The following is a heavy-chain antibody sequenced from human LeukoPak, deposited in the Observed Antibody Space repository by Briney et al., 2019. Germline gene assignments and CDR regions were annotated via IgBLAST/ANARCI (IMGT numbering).Heavy chain of an antibody. J-gene: IGHJ4*02. CDR3: AEGLMAARPHYFDY. CDR1: GFTFSSYA. CDR2: ISGGGGTT. V-gene: IGHV3-23*01. D-gene: IGHD6-6*01. Sequence: PGGSLRLSCAASGFTFSSYAMSWVRQAPGKGLEWVSAISGGGGTTYNADSMKGRFTISRDNSKNTLYLQMSSLRADDTAVYYCAEGLMAARPHYFDYWGQGTLVTVSS.